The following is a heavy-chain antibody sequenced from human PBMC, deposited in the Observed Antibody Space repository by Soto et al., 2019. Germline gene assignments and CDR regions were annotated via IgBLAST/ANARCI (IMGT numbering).Heavy chain of an antibody. Sequence: SVKVSCKASGGTFSSYAISWVRQAPGQGLEWMGGIIPIFGTANYAQKFQGRVTITADESTSTAYMELSSLRSEDTAVYYCARDYYGIRLASHILGYWGQGTLVTVSS. CDR2: IIPIFGTA. CDR1: GGTFSSYA. D-gene: IGHD3-10*01. V-gene: IGHV1-69*13. J-gene: IGHJ4*02. CDR3: ARDYYGIRLASHILGY.